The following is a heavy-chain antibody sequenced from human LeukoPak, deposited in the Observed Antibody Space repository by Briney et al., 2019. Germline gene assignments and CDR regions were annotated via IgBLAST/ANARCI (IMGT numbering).Heavy chain of an antibody. J-gene: IGHJ3*02. V-gene: IGHV3-33*05. CDR2: ISYDGNNK. CDR3: ATYYYDSSGYYPDAFDI. D-gene: IGHD3-22*01. Sequence: GGSLRLSCAASGFTFSTSGMHWVRQAPGKGLEWVAVISYDGNNKYYADSVKGRFTISRDNSKNTLYLQMNSLRAEDTAVYYCATYYYDSSGYYPDAFDIWGQGTMATVSS. CDR1: GFTFSTSG.